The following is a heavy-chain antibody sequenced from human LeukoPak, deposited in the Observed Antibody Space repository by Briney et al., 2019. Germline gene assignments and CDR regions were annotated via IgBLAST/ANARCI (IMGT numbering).Heavy chain of an antibody. D-gene: IGHD3-22*01. CDR3: ARDPTYYYDSSGEGNAFDI. V-gene: IGHV4-4*07. CDR2: IYTSGST. J-gene: IGHJ3*02. Sequence: SETLSLTCTVSGGSISSYYWSWIRQPAGKGLEWIGRIYTSGSTNYNPSLKSRVTMSVDTSKNQFSLKLSSVTAADTAVYYCARDPTYYYDSSGEGNAFDIWGQGTMATVSS. CDR1: GGSISSYY.